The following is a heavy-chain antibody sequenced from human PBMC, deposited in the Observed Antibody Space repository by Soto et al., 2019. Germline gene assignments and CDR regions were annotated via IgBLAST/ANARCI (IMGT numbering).Heavy chain of an antibody. CDR3: ANLPRTRIDY. V-gene: IGHV3-23*01. CDR1: QFPFNIYA. Sequence: EVQLLDSGGGLVQPGGSLRLSCATSQFPFNIYAMSWVRQAPGKGLEWVSTISGSGDTTYYADSVQGRFIISRDNSKNTLYLQMNRLRAEDTAIYYCANLPRTRIDYWGQGTLVTVSS. J-gene: IGHJ4*02. D-gene: IGHD1-1*01. CDR2: ISGSGDTT.